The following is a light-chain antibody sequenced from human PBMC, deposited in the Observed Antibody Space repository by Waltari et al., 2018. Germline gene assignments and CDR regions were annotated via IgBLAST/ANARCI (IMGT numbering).Light chain of an antibody. J-gene: IGKJ1*01. CDR2: GAS. Sequence: DIVMTQSPATLSVSPGERATLSCRASQSVSTNLAWYQQKPGQAPRLLIYGASTRATGIPARFSGSGSRTEFTLTISSMQSEDFALYYCQHYNNWPPWTFGQGTRVEIK. V-gene: IGKV3-15*01. CDR3: QHYNNWPPWT. CDR1: QSVSTN.